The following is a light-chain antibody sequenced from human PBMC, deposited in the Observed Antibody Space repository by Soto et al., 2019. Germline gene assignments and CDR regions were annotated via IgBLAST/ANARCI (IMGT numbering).Light chain of an antibody. CDR3: QQYYSTPLLT. Sequence: DIVMTQSPDSLAVSLGERATINCKSSQSVLYSSNNKNYLAWYQQKPGQPPKLLIYWASTRESGVPDRFSGRGSGTDFTLTISSLQAEDVEVYYCQQYYSTPLLTFGPGTKVDIK. CDR1: QSVLYSSNNKNY. CDR2: WAS. J-gene: IGKJ3*01. V-gene: IGKV4-1*01.